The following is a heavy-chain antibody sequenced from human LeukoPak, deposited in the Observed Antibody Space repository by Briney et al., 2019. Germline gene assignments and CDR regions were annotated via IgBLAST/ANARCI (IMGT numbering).Heavy chain of an antibody. J-gene: IGHJ4*02. Sequence: PGGSLRLSCAASGFTFSSYSMNWVRQAPGKGLEWVSYISSSGSTIYYADSVKGRFTISRDNAKNSLYLQMNSLRAEDTAVYYCARDGIAAANDYWGQGTLVTVSS. CDR1: GFTFSSYS. CDR2: ISSSGSTI. D-gene: IGHD6-13*01. V-gene: IGHV3-48*04. CDR3: ARDGIAAANDY.